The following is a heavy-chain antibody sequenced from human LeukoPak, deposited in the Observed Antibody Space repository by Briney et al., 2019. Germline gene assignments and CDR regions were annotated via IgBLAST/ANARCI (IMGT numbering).Heavy chain of an antibody. J-gene: IGHJ4*02. CDR2: INPDGNKK. V-gene: IGHV3-7*01. D-gene: IGHD5-18*01. Sequence: GGSLRLSCAVSGLTFSSSWMDWVRQPPGKGLEWVASINPDGNKKYSADSVKGRFTISRDNAENSLYQQMNSLRVEDTAFYYCARDLAYSRLDYWGQGMLVTVSS. CDR3: ARDLAYSRLDY. CDR1: GLTFSSSW.